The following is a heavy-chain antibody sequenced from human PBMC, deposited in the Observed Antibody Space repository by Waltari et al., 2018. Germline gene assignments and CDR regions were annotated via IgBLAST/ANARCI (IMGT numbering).Heavy chain of an antibody. J-gene: IGHJ5*02. Sequence: QVQLVQSGAEVKKPGSSVKVSCKASGGTFSSYAISWVRQAPGQGLEWMGRIIPIFGTANDAQKVQGRVTMTADKSTSTADMELSSLRSEDTAVYYCARDFQDDFWSGYDNWFDPGGQGTLVTVSS. V-gene: IGHV1-69*13. CDR3: ARDFQDDFWSGYDNWFDP. CDR1: GGTFSSYA. CDR2: IIPIFGTA. D-gene: IGHD3-3*01.